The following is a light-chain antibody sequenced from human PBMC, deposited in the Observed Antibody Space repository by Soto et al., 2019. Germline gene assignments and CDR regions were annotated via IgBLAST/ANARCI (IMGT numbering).Light chain of an antibody. CDR2: KAS. V-gene: IGKV1-5*03. Sequence: IQLTQSPSSLSASVGDRVTITCRASQTISSWLAWYQQKPGKAPKLLIYKASTLKSGVPSRFSGSGSGTETTLTILSLQPDDFATYHCQPYNSYSTFGQGTKVDIK. CDR3: QPYNSYST. J-gene: IGKJ1*01. CDR1: QTISSW.